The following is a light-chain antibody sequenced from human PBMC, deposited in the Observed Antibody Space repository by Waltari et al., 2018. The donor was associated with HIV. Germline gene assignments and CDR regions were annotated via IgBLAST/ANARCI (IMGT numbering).Light chain of an antibody. CDR3: AAWDDSLSGLV. CDR1: NTNIGSTV. CDR2: RNN. J-gene: IGLJ2*01. V-gene: IGLV1-47*01. Sequence: QSVLPQAPPASGTPGQRGTISCSGTNTNIGSTVVYWYQQVPGGAPKLLIYRNNKRPSGVPDRFSGSKSVTSASLAISGLRSEDEADYYCAAWDDSLSGLVFGGRTKLTVL.